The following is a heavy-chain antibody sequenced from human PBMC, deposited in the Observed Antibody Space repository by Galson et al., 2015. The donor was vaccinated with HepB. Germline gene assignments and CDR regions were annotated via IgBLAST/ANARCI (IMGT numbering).Heavy chain of an antibody. CDR3: AKAVGGQYYGSGSYSDY. V-gene: IGHV3-23*01. Sequence: SLRLSCAASGFTFNKHAMSWVRQAPGKGLEWVAVVSGGGAYTFYAGAVKGRFTISRDNWKNTLYLQMKGLRADDTALYYCAKAVGGQYYGSGSYSDYWGQGTLVTVSP. CDR1: GFTFNKHA. CDR2: VSGGGAYT. J-gene: IGHJ4*02. D-gene: IGHD3-10*01.